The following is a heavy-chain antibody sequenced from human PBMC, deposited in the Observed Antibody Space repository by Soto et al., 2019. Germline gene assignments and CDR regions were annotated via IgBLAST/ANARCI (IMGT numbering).Heavy chain of an antibody. Sequence: EVHLVESGGGLVQPGASLRISCAGSGFTFSTYWMSWVRQAPGKGLEWVANTNQDGSDKYYVDSVKGRFRISRDNAKTSVYLQMNSLRPEDTGVYYCARDDEIRGRYYGMDVWGPGITVTVS. D-gene: IGHD3-16*01. CDR2: TNQDGSDK. J-gene: IGHJ6*02. CDR3: ARDDEIRGRYYGMDV. CDR1: GFTFSTYW. V-gene: IGHV3-7*01.